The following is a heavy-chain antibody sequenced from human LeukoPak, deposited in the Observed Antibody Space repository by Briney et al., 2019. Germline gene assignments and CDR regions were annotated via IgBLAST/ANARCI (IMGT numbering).Heavy chain of an antibody. Sequence: SETLSLTCTVSGGSISSYYWSWIRQPPGKGLEWIGYIYYSGSTNYNPSLKSRVTISVDTSKNQFSLKLSSVTAADTAVYYCARAWRYYDSSGIYWGQGTLVTVSS. CDR1: GGSISSYY. J-gene: IGHJ4*02. CDR2: IYYSGST. V-gene: IGHV4-59*08. CDR3: ARAWRYYDSSGIY. D-gene: IGHD3-22*01.